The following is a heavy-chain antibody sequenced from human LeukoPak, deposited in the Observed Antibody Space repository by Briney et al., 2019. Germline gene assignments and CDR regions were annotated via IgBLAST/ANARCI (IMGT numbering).Heavy chain of an antibody. Sequence: GGSLRLSCAASGFTFSTYAMSWVRQAPGKGLEWVSGISGSGFTTNYADSVKGRFTFSRDNSKNTLYLQMNSLRAEDTAVYYCAKARTLTTLLGDRGQGTLVTVSS. J-gene: IGHJ4*02. CDR1: GFTFSTYA. V-gene: IGHV3-23*01. D-gene: IGHD3-16*01. CDR2: ISGSGFTT. CDR3: AKARTLTTLLGD.